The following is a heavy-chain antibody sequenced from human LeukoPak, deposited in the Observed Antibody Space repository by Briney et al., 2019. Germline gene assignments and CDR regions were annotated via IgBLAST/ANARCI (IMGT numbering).Heavy chain of an antibody. CDR2: IIPIFGTA. V-gene: IGHV1-69*13. CDR3: ARVWDIVVVPASDAFDI. Sequence: SVKVSCKASGGTFSSYAISWVRQAPGQGLEWMGGIIPIFGTANCAQKFQGRVTITADESTSTAYMELSSLRSEDTAVYYCARVWDIVVVPASDAFDIWGQGTMVTVSS. CDR1: GGTFSSYA. J-gene: IGHJ3*02. D-gene: IGHD2-2*01.